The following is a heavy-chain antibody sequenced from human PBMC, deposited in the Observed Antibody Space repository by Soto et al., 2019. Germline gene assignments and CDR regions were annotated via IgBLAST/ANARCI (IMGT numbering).Heavy chain of an antibody. CDR3: AKEMGHRTYYYDSSGYYPFNY. CDR2: ISGSGGST. J-gene: IGHJ4*02. V-gene: IGHV3-23*01. CDR1: GFTFSSYA. Sequence: GGSLRLSCAACGFTFSSYAMSWVRQAPGKGLEWVSAISGSGGSTYYADSVKGRFTISRDNSKNTLYLQMNSLRAEDTAVYYCAKEMGHRTYYYDSSGYYPFNYWGQGTLVTVSS. D-gene: IGHD3-22*01.